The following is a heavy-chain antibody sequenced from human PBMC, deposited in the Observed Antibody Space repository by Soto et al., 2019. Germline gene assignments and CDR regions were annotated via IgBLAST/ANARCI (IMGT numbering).Heavy chain of an antibody. CDR3: ASALDYGDYYYYYYMDV. CDR1: GFTFSSYS. Sequence: GGSLRLSCAASGFTFSSYSMNWVRQAPGKGLEWVSSISSSSSYIYYADSVNGRFTITRDNAKNSLYLQMNSLIAEDTAVYYCASALDYGDYYYYYYMDVWGKGTTVTVSS. J-gene: IGHJ6*03. D-gene: IGHD4-17*01. CDR2: ISSSSSYI. V-gene: IGHV3-21*01.